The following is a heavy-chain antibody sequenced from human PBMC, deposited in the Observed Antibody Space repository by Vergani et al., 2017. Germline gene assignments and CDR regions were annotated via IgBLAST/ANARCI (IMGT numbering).Heavy chain of an antibody. V-gene: IGHV3-11*01. J-gene: IGHJ1*01. CDR3: ARAGCSNSTCHDPIEFFQH. CDR1: GSTVSGNY. Sequence: LQLVESGGGLVQPGGSLRLSCAASGSTVSGNYMTWIRQAPGKGLEWVSYISTTGSTIYYTDSVKGRFTISRDNAKNSLYLQMNSLRAEDTAVYYCARAGCSNSTCHDPIEFFQHWGQGTLVTVSS. D-gene: IGHD2-2*01. CDR2: ISTTGSTI.